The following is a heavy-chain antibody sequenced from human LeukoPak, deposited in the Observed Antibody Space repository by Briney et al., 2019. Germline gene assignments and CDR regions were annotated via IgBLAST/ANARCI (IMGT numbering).Heavy chain of an antibody. CDR3: AKSGIEAAGSLVYFDY. J-gene: IGHJ4*02. D-gene: IGHD6-13*01. Sequence: GGSLRLSCAASGFTFSSYGMHWVRQAPGKGLECVAIISYDGSNKYYTDSVKGRFTISRDNSKNTLYLQMNSLRAEDTAVCYCAKSGIEAAGSLVYFDYWGQGTLVTASS. CDR1: GFTFSSYG. CDR2: ISYDGSNK. V-gene: IGHV3-30*18.